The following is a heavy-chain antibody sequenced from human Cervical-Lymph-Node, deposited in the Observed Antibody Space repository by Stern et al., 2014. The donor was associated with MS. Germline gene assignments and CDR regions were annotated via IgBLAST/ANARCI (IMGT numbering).Heavy chain of an antibody. J-gene: IGHJ4*02. CDR2: IYWDDDQ. CDR3: VHGNSRSPFDY. Sequence: QITLKESGPTLVKPPQTLTLTCTFSGFSLSTSGVGGGWIRQPPGKALEWLALIYWDDDQRYSPSLKSRLTITKDTSKNQVVLTMTNLDPVDTATYYCVHGNSRSPFDYWGQGTLVTVSS. CDR1: GFSLSTSGVG. D-gene: IGHD6-6*01. V-gene: IGHV2-5*02.